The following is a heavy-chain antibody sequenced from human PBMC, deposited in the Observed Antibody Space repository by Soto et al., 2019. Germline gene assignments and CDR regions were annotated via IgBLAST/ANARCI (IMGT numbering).Heavy chain of an antibody. CDR1: GDTVTGYD. V-gene: IGHV1-2*04. CDR3: ARDQVTGTTHYYYGMDV. J-gene: IGHJ6*02. CDR2: INPNSGGT. Sequence: ASVKVSCKASGDTVTGYDMHWVRQAPGQGLEWMGWINPNSGGTNYAQKFQGWVTMTRDTSISTAYMELSRLRSDDTAVYYCARDQVTGTTHYYYGMDVWGQGTTVTVSS. D-gene: IGHD1-7*01.